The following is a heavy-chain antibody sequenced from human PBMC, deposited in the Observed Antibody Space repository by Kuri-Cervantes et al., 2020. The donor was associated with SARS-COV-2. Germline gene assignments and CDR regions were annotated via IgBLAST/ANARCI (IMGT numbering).Heavy chain of an antibody. CDR2: IYTSGST. D-gene: IGHD2-15*01. V-gene: IGHV4-4*07. CDR1: GGSISSYY. J-gene: IGHJ5*02. CDR3: ARRVSPLAASNWFDP. Sequence: SETLSLTCTVSGGSISSYYWSWIRQPAGKGLEWIGRIYTSGSTNYNPSLKSRVTMSVDTSKNQFFLDLTSVTAADTAVYYCARRVSPLAASNWFDPWGQGTLVTVSS.